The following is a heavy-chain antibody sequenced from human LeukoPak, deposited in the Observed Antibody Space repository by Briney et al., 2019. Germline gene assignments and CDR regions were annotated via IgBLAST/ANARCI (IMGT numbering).Heavy chain of an antibody. Sequence: PSGTLSLTCGVSGGSISGTNWWSWVRQPPGQGLEWIGEISLRGLTNYNPSLRSRLTMSLDESKNQVSLNLTSVTAADTAMYYCAREGWPKVRYGLTKDGFDVWGQGTMVTVST. CDR2: ISLRGLT. D-gene: IGHD3-10*01. CDR3: AREGWPKVRYGLTKDGFDV. J-gene: IGHJ3*01. CDR1: GGSISGTNW. V-gene: IGHV4-4*02.